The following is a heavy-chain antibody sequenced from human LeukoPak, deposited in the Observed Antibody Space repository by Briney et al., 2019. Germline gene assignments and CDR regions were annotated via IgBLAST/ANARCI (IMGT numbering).Heavy chain of an antibody. CDR2: ISSSSSTI. V-gene: IGHV3-48*01. D-gene: IGHD6-19*01. CDR3: ARVEEGSGRYLHYYYMDV. CDR1: GFTFSSYS. J-gene: IGHJ6*03. Sequence: PGGSLRLSCAASGFTFSSYSMNWVRQAPGKGLEWVSYISSSSSTIYYADSVKGRFTISRDNAKNSLYLQMNSLRAEDTAVYYCARVEEGSGRYLHYYYMDVWGKGTTVTVSS.